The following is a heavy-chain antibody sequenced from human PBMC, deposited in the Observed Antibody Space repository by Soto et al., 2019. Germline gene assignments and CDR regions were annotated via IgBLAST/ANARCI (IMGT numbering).Heavy chain of an antibody. J-gene: IGHJ6*02. D-gene: IGHD3-9*01. Sequence: GASVKVSCKASGGTFSSYAISWLRQSPGQGLVWLGGIISLFGTANYAQKCQGRVTNTADESTSTAYMELRSLRSEDTAVYYCERDVYYDILTGPYVYYYYYGMDVWGQGTTVTVSS. V-gene: IGHV1-69*13. CDR3: ERDVYYDILTGPYVYYYYYGMDV. CDR2: IISLFGTA. CDR1: GGTFSSYA.